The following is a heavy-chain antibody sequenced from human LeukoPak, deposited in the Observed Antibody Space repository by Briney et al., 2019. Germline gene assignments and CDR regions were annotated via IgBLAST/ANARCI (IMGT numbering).Heavy chain of an antibody. CDR2: ISGSGGST. CDR3: AKDIRPSSGYYPCFDY. V-gene: IGHV3-23*01. CDR1: GFTFSSYA. Sequence: GGSLRLSCAASGFTFSSYAMSWVRQAPGKGLEWVSAISGSGGSTYYADSVKGRFTISRENSKNTLYLQMNSLRAEDTAVYYCAKDIRPSSGYYPCFDYWGQGTLVTVSS. J-gene: IGHJ4*02. D-gene: IGHD3-22*01.